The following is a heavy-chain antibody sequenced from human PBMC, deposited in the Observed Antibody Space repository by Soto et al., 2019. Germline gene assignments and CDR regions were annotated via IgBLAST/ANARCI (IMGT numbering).Heavy chain of an antibody. Sequence: QVQLQESGPGLVKPSETLSLTCTVSGGSISSYYWSWIRQPPGKGLEWIGYIYYSGSTNYNPSLKSRVTISVDTSKNQFSLKLSSVTAADTAVYYCARGLTGHYQAYYYYYMDVWGKGTTVIVSS. J-gene: IGHJ6*03. CDR2: IYYSGST. D-gene: IGHD3-9*01. V-gene: IGHV4-59*01. CDR3: ARGLTGHYQAYYYYYMDV. CDR1: GGSISSYY.